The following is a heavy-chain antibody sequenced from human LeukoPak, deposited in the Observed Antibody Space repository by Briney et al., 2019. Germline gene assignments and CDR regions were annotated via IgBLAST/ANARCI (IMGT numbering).Heavy chain of an antibody. CDR1: GYTLTELS. D-gene: IGHD3-9*01. V-gene: IGHV1-24*01. CDR2: FDPKDGET. Sequence: ASVKVSCKVSGYTLTELSMHWVRQAPGKGLEWMGGFDPKDGETIYAQKFQGRVTMTEDTSTDTAYMELSSLRSEDTAVYYCATYRNELRYFDWLSNYYYYGMDVWGQGTTVTVSS. J-gene: IGHJ6*02. CDR3: ATYRNELRYFDWLSNYYYYGMDV.